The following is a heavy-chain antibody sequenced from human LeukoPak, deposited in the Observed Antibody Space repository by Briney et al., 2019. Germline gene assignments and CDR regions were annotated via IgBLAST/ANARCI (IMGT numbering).Heavy chain of an antibody. Sequence: GGSLRLSCAASGFTFDDYGMSWVRQGPGKGLEWVASINWNRGSTDYADFVKGRFTISRDNAKNSLYLQMNSLRAEDTALYHCARDRGGTTSPFFDYWGQGTLVTVSS. J-gene: IGHJ4*02. CDR1: GFTFDDYG. CDR2: INWNRGST. CDR3: ARDRGGTTSPFFDY. V-gene: IGHV3-20*01. D-gene: IGHD2/OR15-2a*01.